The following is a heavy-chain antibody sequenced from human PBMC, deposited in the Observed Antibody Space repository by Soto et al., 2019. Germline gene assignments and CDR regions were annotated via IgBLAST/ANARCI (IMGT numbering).Heavy chain of an antibody. CDR2: IIPIFGTA. V-gene: IGHV1-69*12. CDR3: ARRGFSYGWYLDL. J-gene: IGHJ2*01. D-gene: IGHD3-10*01. CDR1: GGTFSSYA. Sequence: QVQLVQSGAEVKKPGSSVKVSCKASGGTFSSYAISWVRQAPGQGLEWMGGIIPIFGTANYAQKFQGRVMITADEATSTAYMELSSLRSEDTAVYYCARRGFSYGWYLDLWGRGTLVTVSS.